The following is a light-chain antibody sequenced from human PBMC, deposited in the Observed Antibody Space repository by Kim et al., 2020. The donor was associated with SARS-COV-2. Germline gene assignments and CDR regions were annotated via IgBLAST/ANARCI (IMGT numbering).Light chain of an antibody. CDR1: QSVSSDD. CDR3: QQYGSSSFT. CDR2: GAS. V-gene: IGKV3-20*01. Sequence: SPGERATLSCRASQSVSSDDLAWYQQKPGQAPRLVIFGASTRATGIPARFSGSGSGTHFTLTISRLEPEDFAVYYCQQYGSSSFTFGPGTKVDIK. J-gene: IGKJ3*01.